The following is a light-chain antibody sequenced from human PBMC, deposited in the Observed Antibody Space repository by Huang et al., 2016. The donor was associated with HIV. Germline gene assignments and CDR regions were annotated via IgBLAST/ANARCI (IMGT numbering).Light chain of an antibody. V-gene: IGKV3-11*01. Sequence: EIVLTQSPATLSLSPGERAILSCRANPSVSSYLAWYQQKPGQAPRLLIYDASNRASGITARFSGSGSGTDFTLTISSLEPEDFAVYYCQQRSNWPLTFGGGTKVE. CDR2: DAS. J-gene: IGKJ4*01. CDR3: QQRSNWPLT. CDR1: PSVSSY.